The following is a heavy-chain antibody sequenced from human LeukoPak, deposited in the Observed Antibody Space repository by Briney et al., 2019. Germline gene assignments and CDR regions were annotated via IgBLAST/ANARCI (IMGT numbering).Heavy chain of an antibody. CDR2: IYYSGST. CDR1: GGSISSYY. D-gene: IGHD6-13*01. J-gene: IGHJ4*02. Sequence: PSETLSLTCTVSGGSISSYYWSWIRQPPGKGLEWIGYIYYSGSTNYNPSLKSRVTISVDTSKNQFSLKLSSVTAADTAVYYCARVHRWPYYLDYWGQGTLVTVSS. V-gene: IGHV4-59*01. CDR3: ARVHRWPYYLDY.